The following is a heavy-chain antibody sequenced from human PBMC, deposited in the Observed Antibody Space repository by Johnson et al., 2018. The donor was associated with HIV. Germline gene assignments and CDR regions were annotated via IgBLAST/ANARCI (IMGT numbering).Heavy chain of an antibody. CDR3: ARGPMIVVPHDAFDI. Sequence: VQLVESGGGLVQPGGSLRLSCAASGFTFSSYWMHWVRQAPGKGLVWVSRINSDGSSTSYADSVKGRFTISRDNAKNTLYRQMNSLRAEDTAVYYCARGPMIVVPHDAFDIWGQGTMVTVSS. V-gene: IGHV3-74*01. CDR2: INSDGSST. D-gene: IGHD3-22*01. CDR1: GFTFSSYW. J-gene: IGHJ3*02.